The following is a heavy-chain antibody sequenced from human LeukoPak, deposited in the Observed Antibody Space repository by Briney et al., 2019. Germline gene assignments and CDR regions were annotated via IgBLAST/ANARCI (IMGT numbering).Heavy chain of an antibody. V-gene: IGHV3-7*01. CDR1: GFTFSSYW. CDR3: VKRWTGTTIGQQDY. Sequence: GGSLRLSCAASGFTFSSYWMSWVRQAPGKGLEWVATIRQDGSQKYYVDSVKGRFTISRDNAKNSLYLQMNSLRAEDMAVYYCVKRWTGTTIGQQDYWGQGTLVTVSS. J-gene: IGHJ4*02. CDR2: IRQDGSQK. D-gene: IGHD1-1*01.